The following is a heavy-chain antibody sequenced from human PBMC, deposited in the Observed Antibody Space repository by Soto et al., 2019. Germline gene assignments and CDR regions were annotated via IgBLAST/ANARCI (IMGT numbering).Heavy chain of an antibody. CDR1: GYSFPSYW. V-gene: IGHV5-51*01. J-gene: IGHJ6*02. CDR3: ARRAGDLYFGMDV. CDR2: IYPGDSET. Sequence: PGESLKISCKGSGYSFPSYWIGWVRQMPGKGLEWMGIIYPGDSETTYSPSFQGQVTISADKSTSTAYLQWSSLKASDAAMYYCARRAGDLYFGMDVWGQGTTVT. D-gene: IGHD4-17*01.